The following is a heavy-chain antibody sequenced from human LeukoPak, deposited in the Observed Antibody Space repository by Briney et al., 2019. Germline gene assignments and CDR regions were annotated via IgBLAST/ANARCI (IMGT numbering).Heavy chain of an antibody. CDR1: GFTFSSYG. CDR3: AKDRSAYYDDSSGPKDY. J-gene: IGHJ4*02. V-gene: IGHV3-33*06. D-gene: IGHD3-22*01. Sequence: VGSLRLSCAASGFTFSSYGMHWVRQAPGKGLEWVAVIWYDGSNKYYADSVKGRFTISRDNSKNTLYLQMNSLRAEDTAVYYCAKDRSAYYDDSSGPKDYWGEGTLVTVSS. CDR2: IWYDGSNK.